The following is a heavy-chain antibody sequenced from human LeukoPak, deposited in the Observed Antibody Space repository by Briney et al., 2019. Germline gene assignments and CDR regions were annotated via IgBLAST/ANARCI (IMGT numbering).Heavy chain of an antibody. D-gene: IGHD3-10*01. CDR3: PKEDGTYGSGSYCPGY. CDR1: GFTFSSYG. V-gene: IGHV3-30*18. CDR2: ISSDGSNK. J-gene: IGHJ4*02. Sequence: GRTLRLSCAASGFTFSSYGTHWVRQAPGKGLEWGAVISSDGSNKYYTDSVKGGFTISRDNSKKQLYLQMNSLSAEARPVYYCPKEDGTYGSGSYCPGYWGEGTLVTVSS.